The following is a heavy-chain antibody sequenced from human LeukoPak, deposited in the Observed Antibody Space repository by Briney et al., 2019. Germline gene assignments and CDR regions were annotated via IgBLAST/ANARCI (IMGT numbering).Heavy chain of an antibody. V-gene: IGHV4-59*04. J-gene: IGHJ4*02. Sequence: SETLSLTCTVSGGSISSYYWSWVRQPPGKGLEWIGMMSYSGRAYYNPSLQSRLTISIDRSRNQFSPQLTSVTAADTAVYYCTRSHGVFWGQGTLVTVSS. CDR2: MSYSGRA. CDR3: TRSHGVF. CDR1: GGSISSYY.